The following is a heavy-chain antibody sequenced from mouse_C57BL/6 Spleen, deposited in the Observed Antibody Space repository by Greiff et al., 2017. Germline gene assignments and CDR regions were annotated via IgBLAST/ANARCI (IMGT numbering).Heavy chain of an antibody. CDR2: ISYSGST. Sequence: EVKVVESGPGLAKPSQTLSLTRSVTGYSITSDYWNWIRKFPGNKLEYMGYISYSGSTYYNPSLKRRVSITRDTSKNQYYLQLNSVTTEDTATSYCARLLRYYFDYWGQGTTLTVSS. CDR1: GYSITSDY. V-gene: IGHV3-8*01. D-gene: IGHD1-1*01. CDR3: ARLLRYYFDY. J-gene: IGHJ2*01.